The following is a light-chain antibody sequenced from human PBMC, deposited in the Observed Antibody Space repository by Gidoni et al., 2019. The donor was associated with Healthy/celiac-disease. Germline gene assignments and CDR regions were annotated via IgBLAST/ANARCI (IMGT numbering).Light chain of an antibody. Sequence: SYELTQPPSVSVSTGQTARITCSGDALPKQYAYWYQQKPGQAPVLVIYKDSERPSGIPERFSGSSSGTTVTLTISGVQAEDEADYYCQSADSSGTNRVFGGGTKLTVL. CDR3: QSADSSGTNRV. CDR1: ALPKQY. J-gene: IGLJ2*01. CDR2: KDS. V-gene: IGLV3-25*03.